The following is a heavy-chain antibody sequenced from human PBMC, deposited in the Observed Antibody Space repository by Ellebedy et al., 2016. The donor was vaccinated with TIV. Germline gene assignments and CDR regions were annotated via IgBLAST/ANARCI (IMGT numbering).Heavy chain of an antibody. CDR1: GGSISSGDYY. V-gene: IGHV4-30-4*01. CDR2: IYYSGST. CDR3: ARGLGTYYYDSSGYYLDY. J-gene: IGHJ4*02. D-gene: IGHD3-22*01. Sequence: SETLSLXXTVSGGSISSGDYYWSWIRQPPGKGLEWIGYIYYSGSTYYNPSLKSRVTISVDTSKNQFSLKLSSVTAADTAVYYCARGLGTYYYDSSGYYLDYWGQGTLVTVSS.